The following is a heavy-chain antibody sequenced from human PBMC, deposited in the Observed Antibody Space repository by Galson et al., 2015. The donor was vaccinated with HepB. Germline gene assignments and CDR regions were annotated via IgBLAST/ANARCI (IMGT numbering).Heavy chain of an antibody. D-gene: IGHD3-16*01. CDR3: AKLSLRDDAFDV. CDR1: GFTFSNYD. V-gene: IGHV3-13*01. Sequence: SLRLSCAASGFTFSNYDMHWVRQGTGKGLEWVSGINTAGDRYYSGSARGRFTISGENGDKSLYLQMNSLGAGDTAVYYCAKLSLRDDAFDVWGHGTMVTVSS. CDR2: INTAGDR. J-gene: IGHJ3*01.